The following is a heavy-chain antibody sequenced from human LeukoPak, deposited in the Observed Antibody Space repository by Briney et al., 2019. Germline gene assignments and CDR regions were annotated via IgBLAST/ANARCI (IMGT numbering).Heavy chain of an antibody. D-gene: IGHD6-13*01. Sequence: SETLSLTCTVSGGSISGGSYYWSWIRQPARKGLEWIGRIYTSGSTNYNPSLKSRVTISVDTSKNQFSLKLSSVTAADTAVYYCARVSTAAGVDYWGQGTLVTVS. CDR1: GGSISGGSYY. CDR2: IYTSGST. J-gene: IGHJ4*02. CDR3: ARVSTAAGVDY. V-gene: IGHV4-61*02.